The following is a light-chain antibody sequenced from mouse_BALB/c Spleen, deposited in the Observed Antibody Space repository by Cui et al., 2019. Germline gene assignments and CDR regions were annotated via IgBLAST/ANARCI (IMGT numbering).Light chain of an antibody. Sequence: NIVLTQSPASLAVSLGQRATISCRARESVDSYGNSFMHWYQQKPGQPPKLLIYLAYNLEAGVPDRFSGSGSRTDFTLTIDPVEADDAATYYCQQNNEDPYTFGGGTKLEIK. CDR1: ESVDSYGNSF. CDR3: QQNNEDPYT. J-gene: IGKJ2*01. CDR2: LAY. V-gene: IGKV3-10*01.